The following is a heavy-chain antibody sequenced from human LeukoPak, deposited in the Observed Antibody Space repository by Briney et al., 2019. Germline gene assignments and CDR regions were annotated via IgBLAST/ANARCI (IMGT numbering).Heavy chain of an antibody. CDR3: AKDFTSNSLNWFDP. V-gene: IGHV3-23*01. CDR1: GGSFSGYY. Sequence: PSETLSLTCAVYGGSFSGYYWSWIRQPPGKGLEWVSGISGSGRSTYYADSVKGRFTILRDNSKNTLYLQINSLGAEDTALYYCAKDFTSNSLNWFDPWGQGTLVTVSS. J-gene: IGHJ5*02. D-gene: IGHD3-16*01. CDR2: ISGSGRST.